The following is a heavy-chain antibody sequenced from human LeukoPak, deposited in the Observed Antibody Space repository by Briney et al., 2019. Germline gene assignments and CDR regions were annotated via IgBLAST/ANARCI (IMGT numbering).Heavy chain of an antibody. CDR3: ARDYSSGWPNFDY. J-gene: IGHJ4*02. Sequence: GASEKVSCKASGYTFTSYGISWVRQAPGQGLEWMGWISTYNGNTNYAQKVQGRVTMTTDTSTSTAYMELRSLRSDDTAVYYCARDYSSGWPNFDYWGQGTLVTVSS. V-gene: IGHV1-18*01. CDR1: GYTFTSYG. D-gene: IGHD6-19*01. CDR2: ISTYNGNT.